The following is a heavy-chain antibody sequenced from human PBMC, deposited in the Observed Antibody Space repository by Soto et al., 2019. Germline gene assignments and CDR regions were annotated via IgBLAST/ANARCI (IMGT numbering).Heavy chain of an antibody. CDR3: AKVRYSSPMGYYYGMDV. V-gene: IGHV1-69*13. Sequence: ASVKVSCKASGVTFSKFIMTWVRQAPGLGLEWVGGIIPIFGTANYAQKFQGRVTITADESTSTSYMEVNNLRSEDTAVYYCAKVRYSSPMGYYYGMDVWGQGTTVTVS. CDR1: GVTFSKFI. D-gene: IGHD6-19*01. J-gene: IGHJ6*02. CDR2: IIPIFGTA.